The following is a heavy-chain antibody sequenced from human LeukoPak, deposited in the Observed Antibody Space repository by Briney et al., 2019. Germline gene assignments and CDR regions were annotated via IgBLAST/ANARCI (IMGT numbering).Heavy chain of an antibody. CDR3: ARSGLGYYYYYYMDV. CDR2: IYTSGST. CDR1: GGSLSSYY. D-gene: IGHD1-26*01. Sequence: PSETLSLTCTVSGGSLSSYYWSWIRQPAGKGLEWIGRIYTSGSTNYNPSLKSRVTMSVDTSKNQFSLKLSSVTAADTAVYYCARSGLGYYYYYYMDVWGKGTTVTVSS. V-gene: IGHV4-4*07. J-gene: IGHJ6*03.